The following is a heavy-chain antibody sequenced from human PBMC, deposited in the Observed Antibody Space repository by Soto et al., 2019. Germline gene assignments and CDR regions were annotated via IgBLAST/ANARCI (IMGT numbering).Heavy chain of an antibody. CDR3: ARRLYGDYDY. CDR2: ISTYNGNT. J-gene: IGHJ4*02. CDR1: GYSFTTSG. V-gene: IGHV1-18*01. D-gene: IGHD4-17*01. Sequence: ASVKVSCKASGYSFTTSGITWVRQAPGQGLEWMGWISTYNGNTNYAQNLQDRVTLTTDTSTSTAYMELRSLRSDGTAVYYCARRLYGDYDYWGQGTLVTAPQ.